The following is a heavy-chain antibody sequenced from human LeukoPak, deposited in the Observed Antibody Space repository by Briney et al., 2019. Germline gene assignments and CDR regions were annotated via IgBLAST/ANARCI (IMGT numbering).Heavy chain of an antibody. D-gene: IGHD2-2*01. CDR1: GGSISSGGYY. J-gene: IGHJ4*02. Sequence: SETPSLTCTVSGGSISSGGYYWSWIRQHPGKGLEWIGYIYYSGSTYYNPSLKSRVTISVDTSKNQFSLKLSSVTAADTAVYYCARGSIVVVPAVNFDYWGQGTLVTVSS. CDR2: IYYSGST. CDR3: ARGSIVVVPAVNFDY. V-gene: IGHV4-31*03.